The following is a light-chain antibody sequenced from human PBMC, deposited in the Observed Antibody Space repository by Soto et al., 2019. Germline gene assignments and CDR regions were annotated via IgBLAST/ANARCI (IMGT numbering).Light chain of an antibody. V-gene: IGKV1-39*01. J-gene: IGKJ5*01. CDR3: QQSFSTLLIT. CDR2: DAS. Sequence: DIQMTQSPSSLSASIGDGVTITCRASQSINTYLNWYQQKPGKAPKLLISDASNLQSGVPSRFXGSGSGTDFTPTISSLQPEDFATYYCQQSFSTLLITFGQGTRLEIK. CDR1: QSINTY.